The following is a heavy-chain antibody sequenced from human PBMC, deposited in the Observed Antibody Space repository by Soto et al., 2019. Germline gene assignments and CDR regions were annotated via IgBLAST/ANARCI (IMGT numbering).Heavy chain of an antibody. Sequence: GESLKISCMGSGYSFTTNWIGWVRQMPGKGLGWMGVIYPGDSDTRYSPSFQGQVAISADKSINTAYLQWSSLKASDTAMYYCARHSGVAEDGTDWGQGTLVTVSS. D-gene: IGHD6-13*01. CDR1: GYSFTTNW. J-gene: IGHJ1*01. CDR2: IYPGDSDT. V-gene: IGHV5-51*01. CDR3: ARHSGVAEDGTD.